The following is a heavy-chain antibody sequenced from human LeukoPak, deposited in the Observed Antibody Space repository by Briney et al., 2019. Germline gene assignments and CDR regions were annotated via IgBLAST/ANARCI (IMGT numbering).Heavy chain of an antibody. Sequence: PGGSLRLSCAASGFTFSSYSMNWVRQAPGKGLEWVSSITGSSSYIYYADSVKGRFTISRDNAKNSLYLQMNSLRAEDTAVYYCAREGNYYDSSGYYSDDAFDIWGQGTMVTVSS. CDR1: GFTFSSYS. V-gene: IGHV3-21*01. CDR3: AREGNYYDSSGYYSDDAFDI. J-gene: IGHJ3*02. D-gene: IGHD3-22*01. CDR2: ITGSSSYI.